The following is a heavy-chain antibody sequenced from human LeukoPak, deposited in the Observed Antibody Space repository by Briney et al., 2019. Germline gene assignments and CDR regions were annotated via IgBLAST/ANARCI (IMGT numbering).Heavy chain of an antibody. D-gene: IGHD2-21*02. Sequence: PGGSLRLSCAASGFTFSNYGIHWVRQAPGKGLEWVASISYDGSNKYYTDSAKGRFTISRDNSQNTLYLQVNSLRVEDTAVYYCARSDAVSPVDYWGQGTLVTVSS. V-gene: IGHV3-30*03. CDR3: ARSDAVSPVDY. CDR1: GFTFSNYG. J-gene: IGHJ4*02. CDR2: ISYDGSNK.